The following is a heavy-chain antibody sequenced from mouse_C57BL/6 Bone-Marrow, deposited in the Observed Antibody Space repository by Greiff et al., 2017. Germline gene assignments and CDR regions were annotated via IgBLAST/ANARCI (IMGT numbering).Heavy chain of an antibody. CDR1: GFTFSDYY. Sequence: DVMLVESGGGLVQPGGSPKLSCAASGFTFSDYYMYWVRQTPEKRLEWVAYISNGGGSTYYPDTVKGRFTISRDNAKNTLYLQMSRLKSEDTAMYYCARHWAYWGQGTLVTVSA. CDR2: ISNGGGST. J-gene: IGHJ3*01. V-gene: IGHV5-12*01. CDR3: ARHWAY.